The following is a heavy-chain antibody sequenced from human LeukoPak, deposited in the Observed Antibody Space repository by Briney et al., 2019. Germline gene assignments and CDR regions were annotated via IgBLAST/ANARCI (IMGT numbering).Heavy chain of an antibody. CDR1: GGSFSGYY. D-gene: IGHD2-2*01. V-gene: IGHV4-34*01. CDR2: INHSGST. CDR3: ARGWGPTEVPAAKLFDY. J-gene: IGHJ4*02. Sequence: SETLSLTCAVYGGSFSGYYWSWIRQPPGKGLEWIGEINHSGSTNYNPSLKSRVTISVDTSKNQFSLKLSSVTAADTAVYYCARGWGPTEVPAAKLFDYWGQGTLVTVSS.